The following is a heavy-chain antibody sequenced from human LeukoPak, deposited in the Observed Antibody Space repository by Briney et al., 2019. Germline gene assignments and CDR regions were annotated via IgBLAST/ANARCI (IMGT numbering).Heavy chain of an antibody. CDR1: GGTFSSYA. J-gene: IGHJ4*02. Sequence: SVKVSCKASGGTFSSYAISWVRQAPGQGLEWMGGIIPIFGTANYAQKFQGRVTITTDESTSTAYMELSSLRSEDTAVYYRARVPYYYDSSGYWSYFDYWGQGTLVTVSS. D-gene: IGHD3-22*01. V-gene: IGHV1-69*05. CDR3: ARVPYYYDSSGYWSYFDY. CDR2: IIPIFGTA.